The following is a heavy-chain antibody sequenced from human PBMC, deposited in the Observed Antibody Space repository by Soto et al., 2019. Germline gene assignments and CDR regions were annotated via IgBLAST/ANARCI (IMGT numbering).Heavy chain of an antibody. CDR2: ISGSGGST. D-gene: IGHD2-8*01. CDR1: GFTFTTYA. J-gene: IGHJ6*02. Sequence: GGSLRLSCAASGFTFTTYAMSWVRQAPGKGLEWVSAISGSGGSTYYADSVKGRFTISRDNFKDTLYLQMTSLRAEDTAVYYCAKALGYCTNGLCFYYFYYGMDVCGQGTTVPVSS. V-gene: IGHV3-23*01. CDR3: AKALGYCTNGLCFYYFYYGMDV.